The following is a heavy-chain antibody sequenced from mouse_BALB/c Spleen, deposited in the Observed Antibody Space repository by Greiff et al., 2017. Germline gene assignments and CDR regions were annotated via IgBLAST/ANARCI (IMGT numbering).Heavy chain of an antibody. D-gene: IGHD1-2*01. CDR1: GFTFSSYY. Sequence: EVHLVESGGGLVKLGGSLKLSCAASGFTFSSYYMSWVRQTPEKRLELVAAINSNGGSTYYPDTVKGRFTISRDNAKNTLYLQMSSLKSEDTALYYCARQYGYNAMDYWGQGTSVTVSS. J-gene: IGHJ4*01. CDR3: ARQYGYNAMDY. CDR2: INSNGGST. V-gene: IGHV5-6-2*01.